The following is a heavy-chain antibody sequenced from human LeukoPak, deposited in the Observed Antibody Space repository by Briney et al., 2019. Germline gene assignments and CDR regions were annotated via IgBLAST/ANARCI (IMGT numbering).Heavy chain of an antibody. CDR3: AKPRIAAAGTYYYYMDV. J-gene: IGHJ6*03. V-gene: IGHV3-23*01. CDR1: GFTFSSYA. D-gene: IGHD6-13*01. CDR2: ISGSGGST. Sequence: PGGSLRLSCAASGFTFSSYAMSWVRQAPGKGLEWVSAISGSGGSTYYADSVKGRFTISRDNSKNTLYLQMNSLRAEDTAVYYCAKPRIAAAGTYYYYMDVWGKGTTVTVSS.